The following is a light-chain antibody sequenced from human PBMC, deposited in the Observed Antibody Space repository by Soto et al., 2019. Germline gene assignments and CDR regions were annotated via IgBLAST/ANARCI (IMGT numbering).Light chain of an antibody. Sequence: EIELTQSPATLSLSPGKRATLSCRASQSVSTSLAWYQQKPGQAPRLLIYDASNRATGVPARFSGSGSGTDFTLTISSLEPEDFAVYYCQHRTNWPPFTFGPGTKVDI. CDR1: QSVSTS. CDR3: QHRTNWPPFT. CDR2: DAS. V-gene: IGKV3-11*01. J-gene: IGKJ3*01.